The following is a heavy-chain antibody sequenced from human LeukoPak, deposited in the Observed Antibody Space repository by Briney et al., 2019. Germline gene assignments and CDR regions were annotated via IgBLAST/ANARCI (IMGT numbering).Heavy chain of an antibody. J-gene: IGHJ4*02. V-gene: IGHV4-59*01. Sequence: SETLSLTCTVSGGSINNYYWSWIRQPPGKGLDWIGFISYSGSTNYNPSLKTRVTISVDTSKNQFSLKLYSVPTADTAVYYCARATLFGVVTLYYFDFWGQGSLVTVSS. CDR2: ISYSGST. D-gene: IGHD3-3*01. CDR1: GGSINNYY. CDR3: ARATLFGVVTLYYFDF.